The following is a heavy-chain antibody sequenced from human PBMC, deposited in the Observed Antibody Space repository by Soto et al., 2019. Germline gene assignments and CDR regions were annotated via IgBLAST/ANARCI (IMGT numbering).Heavy chain of an antibody. J-gene: IGHJ4*02. Sequence: QVQLQESGPGLVKPSQTLSLTCTVSGGSISSGGYYWSWIRQHPGKGLEWIGYIYYSGSTYYNPSRRSRVTISVDTSKNQFSLKLSSVTAADTAVYYCAGGGGSYSATGNFDYWGQGTLVTVSS. D-gene: IGHD1-26*01. CDR3: AGGGGSYSATGNFDY. V-gene: IGHV4-31*03. CDR2: IYYSGST. CDR1: GGSISSGGYY.